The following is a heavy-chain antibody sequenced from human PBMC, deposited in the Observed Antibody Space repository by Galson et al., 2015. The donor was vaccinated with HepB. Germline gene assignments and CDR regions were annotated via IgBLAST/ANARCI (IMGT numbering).Heavy chain of an antibody. Sequence: SLRLSCAASGFTFSSYSMNWVRQAPGKGLEWVSSISSSSSYIYYADSVKGRFTISRDNAKNSLYLQMNSLRAEDTAVYYCAREGSILTGYLHYYYYGMDVWGQGTTVTVSS. CDR2: ISSSSSYI. V-gene: IGHV3-21*01. J-gene: IGHJ6*02. D-gene: IGHD3-9*01. CDR3: AREGSILTGYLHYYYYGMDV. CDR1: GFTFSSYS.